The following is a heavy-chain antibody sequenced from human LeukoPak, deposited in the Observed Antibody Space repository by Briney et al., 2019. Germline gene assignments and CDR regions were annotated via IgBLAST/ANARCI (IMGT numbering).Heavy chain of an antibody. D-gene: IGHD1-1*01. J-gene: IGHJ4*02. CDR2: TRFDGSIK. CDR3: ARWGGTRQYYFDY. Sequence: PGGSLRLSCAASGFTFSNYWMNWVRQAPGRGLEWVAVTRFDGSIKQYADSVKGRFTISRDDSKNTLYLQMNFLKSEDTAVYYCARWGGTRQYYFDYWGQGTLVTVSS. CDR1: GFTFSNYW. V-gene: IGHV3-33*08.